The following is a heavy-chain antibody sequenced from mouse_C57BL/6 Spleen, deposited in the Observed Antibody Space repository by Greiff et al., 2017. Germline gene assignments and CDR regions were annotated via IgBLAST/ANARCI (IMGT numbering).Heavy chain of an antibody. CDR1: GYTFTSYW. CDR2: IDPSDSYT. Sequence: VQLQQSGAELVMPGASVKLSCKASGYTFTSYWMHWVKQRPGQGLEWIGEIDPSDSYTNYNQKFKGKSTLTVDKSSSTAYMQLSSLTSEDSAVYYCARRGLYYYGSYWYFDVWGTGTTVTVSS. J-gene: IGHJ1*03. CDR3: ARRGLYYYGSYWYFDV. D-gene: IGHD1-1*01. V-gene: IGHV1-69*01.